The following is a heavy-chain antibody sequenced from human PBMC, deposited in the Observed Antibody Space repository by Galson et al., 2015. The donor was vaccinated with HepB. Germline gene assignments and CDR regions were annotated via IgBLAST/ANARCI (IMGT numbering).Heavy chain of an antibody. CDR3: ARGHQVFDY. CDR1: GGSISSYY. CDR2: IYYSGST. D-gene: IGHD2-2*01. Sequence: SETLSLTCTVSGGSISSYYWSWIRQPPGKGLEWIGYIYYSGSTSYNPSLKSRITISVDTSKNQFSLKLSSVTAADTAVYYCARGHQVFDYWGQGTLVTVSS. V-gene: IGHV4-59*01. J-gene: IGHJ4*02.